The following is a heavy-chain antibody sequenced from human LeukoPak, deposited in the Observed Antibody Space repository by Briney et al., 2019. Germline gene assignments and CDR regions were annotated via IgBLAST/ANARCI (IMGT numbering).Heavy chain of an antibody. D-gene: IGHD6-19*01. CDR2: IRYDGSNT. CDR3: AKGYSSGLYKLYYFDF. J-gene: IGHJ4*02. Sequence: GGSLRLSCAASGFTFNNYGMHWVRQAPGKGLEWLAFIRYDGSNTYYADSVKGRFTISRDNSRNTLYLQMNSLRAEDTAVYYCAKGYSSGLYKLYYFDFWGQGTLVTVSS. CDR1: GFTFNNYG. V-gene: IGHV3-30*02.